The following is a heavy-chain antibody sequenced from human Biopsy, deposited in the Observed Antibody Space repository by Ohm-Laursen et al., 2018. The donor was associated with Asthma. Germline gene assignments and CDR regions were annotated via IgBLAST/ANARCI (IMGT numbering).Heavy chain of an antibody. CDR3: ARKPGSCISRNCYSLDV. J-gene: IGHJ4*02. V-gene: IGHV1-69*01. CDR1: GGTFNTYV. CDR2: INSVFGTT. D-gene: IGHD2-2*01. Sequence: SSVKVSCKPLGGTFNTYVIGWVRQAPGQGLEWMGGINSVFGTTTYPQKLQDRVTITADDSTSTVYMELSSLRSEDTAVYYCARKPGSCISRNCYSLDVWGQGTLVTVSS.